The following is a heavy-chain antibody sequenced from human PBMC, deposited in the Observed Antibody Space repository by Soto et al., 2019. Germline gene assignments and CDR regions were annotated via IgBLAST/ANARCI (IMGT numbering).Heavy chain of an antibody. CDR1: GFTFSNAW. J-gene: IGHJ3*02. CDR3: TTLQYYYGSGSYYDDAFDI. D-gene: IGHD3-10*01. CDR2: IKSKTDGGTT. Sequence: EVQLVESGGGLVKPGGSLRLSCAASGFTFSNAWMNWVRQAPGKGLEWVGRIKSKTDGGTTDYVAPVKGRFTISRDDSKNTLYLQMTSLKTEDTAVYYCTTLQYYYGSGSYYDDAFDIWGQGTMVTVSS. V-gene: IGHV3-15*07.